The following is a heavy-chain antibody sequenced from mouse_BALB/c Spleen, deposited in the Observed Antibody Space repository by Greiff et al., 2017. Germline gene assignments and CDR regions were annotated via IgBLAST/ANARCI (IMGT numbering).Heavy chain of an antibody. D-gene: IGHD1-1*01. CDR1: GFTFSSYT. CDR2: ISSGGSYT. V-gene: IGHV5-6-4*01. J-gene: IGHJ4*01. CDR3: TREYGYAMDY. Sequence: VQLQESGGGLVKPGGSLKLSCAASGFTFSSYTMSWVRQTPEKRLEWVATISSGGSYTYYPDSVKGRFTISRDNAKNTLYLQMSSLKSEDTAMYYCTREYGYAMDYWGQGTSVTVSS.